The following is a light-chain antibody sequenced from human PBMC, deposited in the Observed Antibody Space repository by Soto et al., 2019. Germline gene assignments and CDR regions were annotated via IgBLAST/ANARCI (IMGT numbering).Light chain of an antibody. Sequence: DVVMTQSPLSLPVTLGQPASISCRSSQSLVHSDGNTYLNWLHQRPGQSPRRLIYQVSNRDSGVPDRFTGSGSGTDFTLRISRVEAEDVGLYFCMQGTHWPWTFGQGTKVDIK. CDR1: QSLVHSDGNTY. CDR2: QVS. J-gene: IGKJ1*01. V-gene: IGKV2-30*02. CDR3: MQGTHWPWT.